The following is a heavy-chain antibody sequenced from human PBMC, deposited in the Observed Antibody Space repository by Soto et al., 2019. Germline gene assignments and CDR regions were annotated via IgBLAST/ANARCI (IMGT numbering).Heavy chain of an antibody. Sequence: PGGSLRLSCAASGFTFSSYGMHWVRQAPGKGLEWVAVISYDGSNKYYADSVKGRFTISRDNSKNTLYLQMNSLRAEDTAVYYCAKDLNSFWSGYPILPSYYYYYGMDVWGQGTTVTVSS. J-gene: IGHJ6*02. D-gene: IGHD3-3*01. V-gene: IGHV3-30*18. CDR3: AKDLNSFWSGYPILPSYYYYYGMDV. CDR1: GFTFSSYG. CDR2: ISYDGSNK.